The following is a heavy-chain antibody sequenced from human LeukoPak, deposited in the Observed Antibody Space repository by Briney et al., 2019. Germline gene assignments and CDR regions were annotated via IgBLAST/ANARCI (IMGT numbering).Heavy chain of an antibody. CDR1: GGSISSSTYY. J-gene: IGHJ4*02. D-gene: IGHD1-26*01. CDR2: ITYSGST. V-gene: IGHV4-39*01. CDR3: ARQGVGATDC. Sequence: PSETLSLTCTVSGGSISSSTYYWAWIRQSPGKGLEWIGSITYSGSTYYNPSLESRVTISVDTSKNQFSLRLISVTAVDTAVYYCARQGVGATDCWGQGTLVTVSS.